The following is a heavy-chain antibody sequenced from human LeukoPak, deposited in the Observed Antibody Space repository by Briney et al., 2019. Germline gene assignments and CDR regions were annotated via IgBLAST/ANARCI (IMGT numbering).Heavy chain of an antibody. D-gene: IGHD3-22*01. CDR3: AKRGVVIRVILVGFHKEAYYFDS. V-gene: IGHV3-7*03. CDR1: GFTFSTYW. CDR2: IKQDGSVK. Sequence: GGSLRLSCVVSGFTFSTYWMSWVRQAPGKGLECVATIKQDGSVKNYGDSVQGRFTISRDNAKNTLYLQMNSLRAEDTAVYFCAKRGVVIRVILVGFHKEAYYFDSWGQGALVTVSS. J-gene: IGHJ4*02.